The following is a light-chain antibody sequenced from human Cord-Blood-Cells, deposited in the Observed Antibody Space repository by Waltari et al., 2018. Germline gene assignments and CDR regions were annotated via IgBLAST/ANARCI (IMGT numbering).Light chain of an antibody. V-gene: IGKV3-20*01. CDR3: QQYGSSPLT. Sequence: ASTQSPGTLSLSPAESATPACRASQRVSSSYLAWYQQKPGQAPRLLIYGASSRATGIPDRFSGSGSGTDFTLTISRLEPEDFAVYYCQQYGSSPLTFGGGTKVEIK. CDR1: QRVSSSY. CDR2: GAS. J-gene: IGKJ4*01.